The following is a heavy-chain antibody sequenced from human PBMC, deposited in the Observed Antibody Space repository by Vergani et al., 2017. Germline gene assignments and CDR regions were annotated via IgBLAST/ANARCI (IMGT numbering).Heavy chain of an antibody. D-gene: IGHD2-15*01. CDR1: GFTFSSYA. V-gene: IGHV3-23*01. CDR3: AKEGGGYCSGGTCYPEY. CDR2: ISGSGGST. Sequence: EVQLLESGGGLVQPGGSLRLSCAASGFTFSSYAMSWVRQAPGKGLEWVSAISGSGGSTYYADSVKGRFTISRGNSKNTLYLQMKSLRPEDTAVYYCAKEGGGYCSGGTCYPEYWGQGTLVIVSS. J-gene: IGHJ4*02.